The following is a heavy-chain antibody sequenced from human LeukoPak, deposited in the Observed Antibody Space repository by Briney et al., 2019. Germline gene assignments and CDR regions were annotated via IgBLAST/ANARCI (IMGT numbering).Heavy chain of an antibody. CDR3: ARIYCSSTSCYLDWYFDL. V-gene: IGHV4-39*01. Sequence: KPSETLSLTCTVSGGSISSSSYYWGWIRQPPGKGLECIGTIYYSGSTYYNPSLKSRVTISVDTSKNQFSLKLSYVTAADTAVYYCARIYCSSTSCYLDWYFDLWGPGTLVTVSS. CDR2: IYYSGST. J-gene: IGHJ2*01. CDR1: GGSISSSSYY. D-gene: IGHD2-2*01.